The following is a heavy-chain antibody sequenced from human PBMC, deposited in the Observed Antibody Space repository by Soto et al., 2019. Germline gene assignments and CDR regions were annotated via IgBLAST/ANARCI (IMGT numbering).Heavy chain of an antibody. CDR2: IYHSGST. J-gene: IGHJ4*02. CDR3: ARGFELQWEYYFDY. CDR1: CYSIISGYY. V-gene: IGHV4-38-2*01. D-gene: IGHD1-7*01. Sequence: SETLSLTCAFSCYSIISGYYWGWIRQPPGKGLEWIGSIYHSGSTYYNPSLKSRVTISVDTSKNQFSLKLSSVTAADTAVYYCARGFELQWEYYFDYWGQGTLVTVSS.